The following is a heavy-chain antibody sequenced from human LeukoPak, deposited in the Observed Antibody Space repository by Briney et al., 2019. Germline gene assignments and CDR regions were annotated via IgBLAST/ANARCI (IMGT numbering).Heavy chain of an antibody. CDR3: ARLGYYYDSSGYYPNWFDP. V-gene: IGHV4-34*01. CDR2: INHSGST. Sequence: PSETLSLTCAVYGGSFSGYYWSWLRQPPGKGLEWIGEINHSGSTNYNPSLKSRAPISVDTSKNQFSLKLSSVTAADTAVYYCARLGYYYDSSGYYPNWFDPWGQGTLVTGSS. CDR1: GGSFSGYY. D-gene: IGHD3-22*01. J-gene: IGHJ5*02.